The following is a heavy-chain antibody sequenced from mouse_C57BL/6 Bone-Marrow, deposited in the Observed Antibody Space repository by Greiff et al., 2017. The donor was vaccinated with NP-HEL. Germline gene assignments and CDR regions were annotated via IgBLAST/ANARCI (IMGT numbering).Heavy chain of an antibody. D-gene: IGHD3-3*01. CDR3: ARSGLRDFDY. CDR2: IYPGSGNT. CDR1: GYTFTDYY. J-gene: IGHJ2*01. Sequence: QVQLQQSGAELVRPGASVKLSCKASGYTFTDYYINWVKQRPGQGLEWIARIYPGSGNTYYNEKFKGKATLAAQKSSSTAYMQLSILTSEDSAVYFCARSGLRDFDYWGQGTTLTVSS. V-gene: IGHV1-76*01.